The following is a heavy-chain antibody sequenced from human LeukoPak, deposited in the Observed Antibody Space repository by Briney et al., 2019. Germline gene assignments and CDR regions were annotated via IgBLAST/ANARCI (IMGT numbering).Heavy chain of an antibody. J-gene: IGHJ4*02. CDR2: ISSSSTTI. Sequence: GGSLRLSCAASGFTFSSYSMNWVRQAPGKGLEWISYISSSSTTIHYADSVKGRFTISRDNAKNLLYLQMDSLRAEDTAVYYCARYEGAHFDYWGQGTLVTVSS. D-gene: IGHD1-26*01. CDR3: ARYEGAHFDY. V-gene: IGHV3-48*04. CDR1: GFTFSSYS.